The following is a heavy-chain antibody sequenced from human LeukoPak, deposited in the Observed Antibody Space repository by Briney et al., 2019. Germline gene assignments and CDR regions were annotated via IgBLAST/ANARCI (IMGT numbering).Heavy chain of an antibody. CDR3: AGGGSDWYQDY. CDR2: INHSGST. D-gene: IGHD6-19*01. J-gene: IGHJ4*02. V-gene: IGHV4-34*01. Sequence: PSETLSLTCAVYGGSFSGYYWSWIRQPPGKGLEWIGEINHSGSTNYNPSLKSRVTISVDTSKNQFSLKLSSVTAADTAVYYCAGGGSDWYQDYWGQGTLVTVSS. CDR1: GGSFSGYY.